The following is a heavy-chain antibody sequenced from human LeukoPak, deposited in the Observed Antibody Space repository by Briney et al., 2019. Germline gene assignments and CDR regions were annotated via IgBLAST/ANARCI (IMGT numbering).Heavy chain of an antibody. J-gene: IGHJ4*02. CDR3: AKDNYVWGTYGTDY. CDR1: GFTFDDYA. Sequence: GGSLRLSCAASGFTFDDYAMHWVRQAPGKGLEWVSPISGDGGSTYYADSVKGRFTISRDNSKNSLFLQMNSLRTEDTALYYCAKDNYVWGTYGTDYWGQGTLVTVSS. D-gene: IGHD3-16*01. CDR2: ISGDGGST. V-gene: IGHV3-43*02.